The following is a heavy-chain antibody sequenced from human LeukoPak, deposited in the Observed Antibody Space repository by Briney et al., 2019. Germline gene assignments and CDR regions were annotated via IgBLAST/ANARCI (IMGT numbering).Heavy chain of an antibody. Sequence: PGGSLRLSCAASGFTFSSYAMHWVRQAPGKGLEWVAVISYDGSNKYYADSVKGRFTISRDNSKNTLYLQMNSLRAEDTAVYYCARGGSYIVVVPAAIDYYYYMDVWGKGTTVTVSS. CDR2: ISYDGSNK. J-gene: IGHJ6*03. CDR3: ARGGSYIVVVPAAIDYYYYMDV. CDR1: GFTFSSYA. D-gene: IGHD2-2*01. V-gene: IGHV3-30-3*01.